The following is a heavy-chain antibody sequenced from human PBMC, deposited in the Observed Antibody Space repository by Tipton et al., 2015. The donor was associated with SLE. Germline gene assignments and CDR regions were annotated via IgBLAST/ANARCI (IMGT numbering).Heavy chain of an antibody. CDR3: ARYSLSNGHRDL. CDR1: GGSMSTYY. D-gene: IGHD2-15*01. J-gene: IGHJ2*01. CDR2: IYYSGGT. V-gene: IGHV4-59*01. Sequence: ALRLSCTVSGGSMSTYYWSWIRLPPGKGLERIGYIYYSGGTSYNPSLNSRVTISVDTSRNQFSLKLTSVTAADSAVYYCARYSLSNGHRDLGGGGPLVSVPS.